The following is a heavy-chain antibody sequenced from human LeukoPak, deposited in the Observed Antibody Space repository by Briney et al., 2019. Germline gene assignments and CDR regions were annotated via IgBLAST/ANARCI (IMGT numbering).Heavy chain of an antibody. D-gene: IGHD1-26*01. J-gene: IGHJ5*02. Sequence: SETLSLTCTVSGGSISSYYWSWIRQPPGKGLEWIGYIYYSGSTNYNPSLKSRVTISVDTSKNQFSLKLSSVTAADTAVYYCARVVGAHRPLSDPWGQGTLVTVSS. CDR1: GGSISSYY. CDR2: IYYSGST. V-gene: IGHV4-59*01. CDR3: ARVVGAHRPLSDP.